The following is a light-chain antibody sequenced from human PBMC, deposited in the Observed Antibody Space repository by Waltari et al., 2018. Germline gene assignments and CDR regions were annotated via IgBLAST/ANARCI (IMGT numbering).Light chain of an antibody. CDR3: SSYAGSSKGV. V-gene: IGLV2-23*02. CDR2: AVS. Sequence: QSALTQPASVSGSPGQLITISCTGTSSDVGNYKRVSWYQQHPGKAPKLMIYAVSKRPSGVSDRFSGSKAGDMASLTISGLQPEDEAEYFCSSYAGSSKGVFGGGTKVTVL. CDR1: SSDVGNYKR. J-gene: IGLJ2*01.